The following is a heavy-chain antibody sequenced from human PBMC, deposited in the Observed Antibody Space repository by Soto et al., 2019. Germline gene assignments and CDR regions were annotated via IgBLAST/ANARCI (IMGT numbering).Heavy chain of an antibody. Sequence: EAQLVESGGGVIQPGGSLRLSCAASGFSFSDFWMHWVRQTAEKGLVWVSRISGDGSSTNYADSVKGRFTISRDNANHMLFLQMSSLRAEDTAIYFCVRSGYSYGYGFDNWGQGPLVAVSS. V-gene: IGHV3-74*01. D-gene: IGHD5-18*01. CDR1: GFSFSDFW. CDR3: VRSGYSYGYGFDN. CDR2: ISGDGSST. J-gene: IGHJ5*02.